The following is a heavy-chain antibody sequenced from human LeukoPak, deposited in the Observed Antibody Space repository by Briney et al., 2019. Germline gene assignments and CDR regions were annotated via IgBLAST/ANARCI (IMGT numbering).Heavy chain of an antibody. J-gene: IGHJ6*02. D-gene: IGHD2-15*01. V-gene: IGHV1-69*13. CDR1: GGTFSSYA. Sequence: SVKVSCKASGGTFSSYAISWVRQAPGQGLEWMGGIIPIFGTANYAQKLQGRVTITADESTSTAYTELRSLRSDDTAVYYCASGEVGVVYRAGGRYYYYYHAMDVWGQGTTVTVSS. CDR3: ASGEVGVVYRAGGRYYYYYHAMDV. CDR2: IIPIFGTA.